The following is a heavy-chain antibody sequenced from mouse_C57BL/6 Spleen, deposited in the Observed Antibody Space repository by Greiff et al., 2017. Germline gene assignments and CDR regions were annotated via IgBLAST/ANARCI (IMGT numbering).Heavy chain of an antibody. V-gene: IGHV1-22*01. Sequence: VQLQQSGPELVKPGASVKMSCKASGYTFTDYNMHWVKQSHGRSLEWIGYINPNNGGTSYNQKFKGKATLTGNKSSSTAYMELRSLTSEDSAVYYCASDYDFDYWGQGTTLTVSS. CDR2: INPNNGGT. CDR3: ASDYDFDY. J-gene: IGHJ2*01. D-gene: IGHD2-4*01. CDR1: GYTFTDYN.